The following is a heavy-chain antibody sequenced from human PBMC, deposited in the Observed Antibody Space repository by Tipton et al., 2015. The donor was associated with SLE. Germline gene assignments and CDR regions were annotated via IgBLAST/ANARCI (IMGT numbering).Heavy chain of an antibody. CDR1: GFTFSDHY. J-gene: IGHJ4*02. D-gene: IGHD3-22*01. V-gene: IGHV3-72*01. CDR3: AREILMYYYDSSGYLDY. Sequence: SLRLSCAASGFTFSDHYMDWVRQAPGKGLEWVGRTRNKANSYTTEYAASVKGRFTISRDDSKNSLYLQMNSLKTEDTAVYYCAREILMYYYDSSGYLDYWGQGTLVTVSS. CDR2: TRNKANSYTT.